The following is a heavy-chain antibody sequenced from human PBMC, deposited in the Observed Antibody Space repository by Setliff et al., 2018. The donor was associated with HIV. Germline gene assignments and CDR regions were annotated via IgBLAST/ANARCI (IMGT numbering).Heavy chain of an antibody. J-gene: IGHJ4*02. CDR1: GGSFSGYY. D-gene: IGHD1-26*01. V-gene: IGHV4-34*01. Sequence: ASETLSLTCAVYGGSFSGYYWSWIRQPPGKGLEWTWEINHSGSTNYNMSLWSRVTISLDASRNQFSLELISVTAADTAVYYCAGGPGTTSIDYWAQGTLVTVSS. CDR3: AGGPGTTSIDY. CDR2: INHSGST.